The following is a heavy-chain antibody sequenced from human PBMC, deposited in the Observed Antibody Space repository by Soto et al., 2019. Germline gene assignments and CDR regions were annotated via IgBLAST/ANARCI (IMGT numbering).Heavy chain of an antibody. J-gene: IGHJ4*02. Sequence: RASVKVSCKASGGTLTISSHGISWVRQAPGQGLEWMGGIIPFFGTAEYSQKFEDRITITADESTNTVYMDLRSLTSEDTAIYYCARTAPMDAGDKYYYDFWGQGALVTVSS. V-gene: IGHV1-69*13. CDR3: ARTAPMDAGDKYYYDF. CDR2: IIPFFGTA. D-gene: IGHD3-16*01. CDR1: GGTLTISSHG.